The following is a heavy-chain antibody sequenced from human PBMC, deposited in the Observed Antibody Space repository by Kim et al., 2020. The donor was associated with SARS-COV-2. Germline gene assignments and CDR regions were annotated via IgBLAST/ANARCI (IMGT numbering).Heavy chain of an antibody. CDR2: IRDSGGST. V-gene: IGHV3-23*01. CDR1: GFTCNNYP. CDR3: AKVTSGSSGWFEYFQH. D-gene: IGHD6-19*01. J-gene: IGHJ1*01. Sequence: GGSLRLSCAASGFTCNNYPMSWVRQAPGKGLEWVSGIRDSGGSTKYADSVKGRFSISRDNSKNTLYLQMDSLRAEDTAVYYCAKVTSGSSGWFEYFQHWGQGTLVTVSS.